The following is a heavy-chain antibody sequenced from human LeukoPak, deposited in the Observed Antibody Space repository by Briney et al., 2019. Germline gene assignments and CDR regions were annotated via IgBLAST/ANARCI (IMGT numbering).Heavy chain of an antibody. CDR1: GFTFSSYS. CDR3: AKWARYCTNGVCYYFDY. CDR2: ISGGGVST. J-gene: IGHJ4*02. D-gene: IGHD2-8*01. V-gene: IGHV3-23*01. Sequence: GGSLRLSCAASGFTFSSYSMNWVRQAPGKGLEWVSVISGGGVSTYYADSVKGRFTISRDNSKNTLYLQMNSLRAEDTAVYYCAKWARYCTNGVCYYFDYWGQGTLVTVSS.